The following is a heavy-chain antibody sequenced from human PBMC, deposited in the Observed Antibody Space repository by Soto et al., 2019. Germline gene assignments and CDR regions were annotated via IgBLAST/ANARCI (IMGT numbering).Heavy chain of an antibody. J-gene: IGHJ6*04. CDR2: INPNSGGT. CDR3: ARSDATAEDPNYGRPERNGMDV. D-gene: IGHD1-7*01. Sequence: ASVKVSCKASGYTFTGYYMHWVRQAPGQGLEWMGWINPNSGGTNYAQKFQGRVTMTRDTSISTAYMELSRLRSDDTAVYYCARSDATAEDPNYGRPERNGMDVWRKRNRVTVSS. V-gene: IGHV1-2*02. CDR1: GYTFTGYY.